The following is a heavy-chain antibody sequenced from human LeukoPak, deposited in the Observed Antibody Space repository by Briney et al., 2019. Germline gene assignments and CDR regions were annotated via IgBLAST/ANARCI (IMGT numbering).Heavy chain of an antibody. D-gene: IGHD2-2*02. CDR3: ARGGVAVPTAIFHYYYFMDV. CDR1: GGSITRGGYF. V-gene: IGHV4-31*03. Sequence: PTETLSLTCTVSGGSITRGGYFWSWIRQHPGKGLEWIGYIYYSGSTYYNPSLKSRANISVDTSKNQCSLKLSSVTAADTAVYYCARGGVAVPTAIFHYYYFMDVWGKGTTVTVSS. J-gene: IGHJ6*03. CDR2: IYYSGST.